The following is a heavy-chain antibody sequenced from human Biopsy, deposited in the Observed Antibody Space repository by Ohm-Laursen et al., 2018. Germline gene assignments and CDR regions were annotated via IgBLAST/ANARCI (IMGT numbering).Heavy chain of an antibody. CDR2: IYYSVMT. CDR1: GDSVTKYY. J-gene: IGHJ6*02. Sequence: SETLSLTCTVSGDSVTKYYWSWIRQPPGKGLEWIGHIYYSVMTNYNPSLQSRVSISVDTSRNQLSLTLSSVTAADTAVYYCARDRGILNCSNFKYYHYYGMDVWGQGTKVTVSS. CDR3: ARDRGILNCSNFKYYHYYGMDV. D-gene: IGHD4-11*01. V-gene: IGHV4-59*02.